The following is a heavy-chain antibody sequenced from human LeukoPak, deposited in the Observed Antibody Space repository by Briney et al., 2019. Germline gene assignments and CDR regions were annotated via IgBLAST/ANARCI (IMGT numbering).Heavy chain of an antibody. Sequence: PGGSLRLSCAASGFTFPNYEMHWVRQAPGKGLEWVSYISSSGNTIYYAGSVKGRFTTSRDNAKNSLYLQMNSLRVEDTAVYYCARGFGPTYWGQGTLVTVSS. CDR2: ISSSGNTI. J-gene: IGHJ4*02. V-gene: IGHV3-48*03. CDR1: GFTFPNYE. D-gene: IGHD3-16*01. CDR3: ARGFGPTY.